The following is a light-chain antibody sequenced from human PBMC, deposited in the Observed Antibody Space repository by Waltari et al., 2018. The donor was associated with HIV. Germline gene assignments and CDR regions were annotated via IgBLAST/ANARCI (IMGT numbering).Light chain of an antibody. J-gene: IGLJ1*01. V-gene: IGLV2-23*02. CDR1: SSDVASYHL. Sequence: QSALTQPASVPGSPGQSLTIPCTGTSSDVASYHLVSWYQHHPGKAPKVMIYVVTKRPSGVSDRFSGSKSGNTASLTISGLQAEDEADYYCCSYAGTSTYVFGTGTKVTVL. CDR3: CSYAGTSTYV. CDR2: VVT.